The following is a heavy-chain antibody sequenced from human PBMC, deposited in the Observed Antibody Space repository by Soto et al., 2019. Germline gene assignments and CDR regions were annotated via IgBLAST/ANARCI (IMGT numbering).Heavy chain of an antibody. J-gene: IGHJ6*02. V-gene: IGHV1-46*01. D-gene: IGHD7-27*01. CDR3: ARDGDAIMIYGMDV. CDR1: GYTFTSYC. CDR2: INPSGGGT. Sequence: ASVKVSCKASGYTFTSYCMHWVRQAPGRGLEWMGIINPSGGGTSYAQKFQGRVTLTRDTTTSTVYMELSSLRSEDTAVYYCARDGDAIMIYGMDVWGQGTTVTVSS.